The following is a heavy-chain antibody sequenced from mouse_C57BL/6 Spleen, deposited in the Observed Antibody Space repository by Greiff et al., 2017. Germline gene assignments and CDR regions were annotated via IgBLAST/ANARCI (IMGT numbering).Heavy chain of an antibody. D-gene: IGHD4-1*02. J-gene: IGHJ2*01. CDR2: FYPGSGSI. Sequence: VQLQESGAELVIPGASVKLSCKASGYTFTEYTIHWVKPRSGQGLEWIGWFYPGSGSIKYNEKFKDKATLTADKSSSTDYMEFRKLTTENSAVYFGERHEEGSTGTFDYWGQGTTLTVSA. V-gene: IGHV1-62-2*01. CDR3: ERHEEGSTGTFDY. CDR1: GYTFTEYT.